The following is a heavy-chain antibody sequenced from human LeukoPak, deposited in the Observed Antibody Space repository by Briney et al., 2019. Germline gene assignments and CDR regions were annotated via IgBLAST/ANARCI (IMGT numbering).Heavy chain of an antibody. V-gene: IGHV3-33*01. CDR2: IKYDGSKA. Sequence: GGPLRLSCAGSGFTFGGYGMHWFRQTPGKGLQWVAVIKYDGSKAFYADSVKGRFTISRDNSKNTMSVQMDDLRAEDTAVYYCTRYNNDHFDYWGQGTLVTVSS. CDR3: TRYNNDHFDY. D-gene: IGHD1-14*01. CDR1: GFTFGGYG. J-gene: IGHJ4*02.